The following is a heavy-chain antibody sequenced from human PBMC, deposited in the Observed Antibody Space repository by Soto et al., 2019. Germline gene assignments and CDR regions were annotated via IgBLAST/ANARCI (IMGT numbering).Heavy chain of an antibody. V-gene: IGHV3-21*01. CDR3: ARDSVRDYLYYYYGMDV. D-gene: IGHD4-17*01. J-gene: IGHJ6*02. CDR2: IGTSSSYI. Sequence: PGGSLRLSCAASGFTFSSYTMNWVRQAPGRGLEWVSSIGTSSSYIYYADSVKGRFTISRDNAKNSLFLQMNSLRADGTAVYYCARDSVRDYLYYYYGMDVWGQGTTVTVSS. CDR1: GFTFSSYT.